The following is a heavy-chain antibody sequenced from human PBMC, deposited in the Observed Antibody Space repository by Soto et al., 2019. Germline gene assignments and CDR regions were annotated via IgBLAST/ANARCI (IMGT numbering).Heavy chain of an antibody. D-gene: IGHD3-16*01. Sequence: QVELVQSGAEVKKPGASVKVSCKVSGYTLTELSMHWVRQAPGKGLEWMGVFDAEDGAASYAQNFQGRVTMTVDTSTDTAYMEVTSLRSEDTAVYYCATDLFPDYADAWVTCRPADYWGQRTQVTVSS. CDR2: FDAEDGAA. J-gene: IGHJ4*02. V-gene: IGHV1-24*01. CDR1: GYTLTELS. CDR3: ATDLFPDYADAWVTCRPADY.